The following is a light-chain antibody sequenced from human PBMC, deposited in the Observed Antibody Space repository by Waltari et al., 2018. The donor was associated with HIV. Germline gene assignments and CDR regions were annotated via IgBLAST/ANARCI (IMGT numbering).Light chain of an antibody. CDR2: LKSDGSH. J-gene: IGLJ3*02. CDR3: QTWGTGIQV. CDR1: SGHTNYA. V-gene: IGLV4-69*02. Sequence: QLVLTQSPSASASLGASVKLTCTLSSGHTNYAIAWHQQQPEKGPRYLMNLKSDGSHSKGDGIPDRFSGSRSGAERYLTISSLQSEDEADYYCQTWGTGIQVFGGGTKLTVL.